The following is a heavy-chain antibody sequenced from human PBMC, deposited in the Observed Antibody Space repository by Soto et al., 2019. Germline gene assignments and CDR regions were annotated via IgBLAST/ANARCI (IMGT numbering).Heavy chain of an antibody. CDR2: IYHSGST. Sequence: QVQLQESGPGLVKPSGTLSLTCAVSGGSISSSNWWSWVRQPPGKGLEWIGEIYHSGSTNYNPSLQSRVTXXVXKSXNQLSLKLSSVPAADTAVYYCASLVRGVISYYFDYWGQGTLVTVSS. V-gene: IGHV4-4*02. CDR3: ASLVRGVISYYFDY. CDR1: GGSISSSNW. D-gene: IGHD3-10*01. J-gene: IGHJ4*02.